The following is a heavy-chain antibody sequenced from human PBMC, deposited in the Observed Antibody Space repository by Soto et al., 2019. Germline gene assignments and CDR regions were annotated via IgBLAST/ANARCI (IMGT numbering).Heavy chain of an antibody. Sequence: RLSCAASRFTFRSFTMNWVRQAPGKGLEWVSTISNNSAYIYYTDALRGRFTISRDNAKNSLHLQMNSLRAEDTAVYYCTRDASRDSSARGWFDPWGPGTLVTVSS. CDR1: RFTFRSFT. J-gene: IGHJ5*02. D-gene: IGHD6-13*01. CDR3: TRDASRDSSARGWFDP. V-gene: IGHV3-21*01. CDR2: ISNNSAYI.